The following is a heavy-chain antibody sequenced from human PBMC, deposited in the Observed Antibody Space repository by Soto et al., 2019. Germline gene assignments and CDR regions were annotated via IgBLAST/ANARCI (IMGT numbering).Heavy chain of an antibody. J-gene: IGHJ6*02. CDR2: TIPVFNTA. V-gene: IGHV1-69*06. Sequence: QVQLEQSGAEVKKPGSSVKVSCKASGGTLSDHGVAWLRQAPGQGLEWMGGTIPVFNTAKYAQKFQGRVTVTADKFTNIAYMELSSLTSEDTAVYYCAKPQIARHYYYGMEVWGQGTAVTVSS. CDR3: AKPQIARHYYYGMEV. CDR1: GGTLSDHG.